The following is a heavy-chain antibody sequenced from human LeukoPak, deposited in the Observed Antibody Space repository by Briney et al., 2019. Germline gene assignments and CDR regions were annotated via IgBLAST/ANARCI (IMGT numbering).Heavy chain of an antibody. D-gene: IGHD6-13*01. V-gene: IGHV1-69*13. CDR1: GGTFISYA. CDR2: IIPIFGTA. CDR3: ASGPIAAAGPYDY. J-gene: IGHJ4*02. Sequence: ASVKVSCKASGGTFISYAISWVRQAPGQGLEWMGGIIPIFGTANYAQKFQGRVTITADESTSTAYMELSSLRSEDTAVHYCASGPIAAAGPYDYWGQGTLVTVSS.